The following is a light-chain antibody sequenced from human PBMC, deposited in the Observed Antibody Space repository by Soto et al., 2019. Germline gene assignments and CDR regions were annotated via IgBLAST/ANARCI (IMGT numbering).Light chain of an antibody. CDR3: QQLFDSPIT. CDR1: QVISTS. J-gene: IGKJ5*01. CDR2: AAS. Sequence: DIQLTQSPSFRSPSIGASVTITCRASQVISTSLAWYQVKPGKAPKLLIYAASTLESGVPSRFSATVSGTEFSLTITSLQPEDFGTYYCQQLFDSPITFGQGTRLEIK. V-gene: IGKV1-9*01.